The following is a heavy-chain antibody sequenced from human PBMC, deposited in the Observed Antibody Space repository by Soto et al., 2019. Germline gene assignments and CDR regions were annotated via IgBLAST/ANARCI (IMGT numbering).Heavy chain of an antibody. CDR2: ISGSGGST. J-gene: IGHJ4*02. Sequence: RLSCAASGFTFISYAMSWVRQAPGKGLEWVSAISGSGGSTYYADSVKGRFTISRDNSKNTLYLQMNSLRAEDTAVYYCAIMTFLHPAPSLDYWGQGTLVTVSS. V-gene: IGHV3-23*01. D-gene: IGHD4-4*01. CDR3: AIMTFLHPAPSLDY. CDR1: GFTFISYA.